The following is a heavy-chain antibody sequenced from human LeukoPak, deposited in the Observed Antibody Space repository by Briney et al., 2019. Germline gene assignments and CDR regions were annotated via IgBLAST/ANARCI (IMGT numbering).Heavy chain of an antibody. CDR2: ICGSDGSR. Sequence: QPGGSLRLSCAASGFTFSTYAMSWVRQAPGKGLEWVSAICGSDGSRYYADSVKGRFTISRDNSKNTLYLQMNSLRGEDTAVYYCAKGGSPSCYSSSGYWGQGTLVTDSS. D-gene: IGHD2-2*01. CDR3: AKGGSPSCYSSSGY. J-gene: IGHJ4*02. V-gene: IGHV3-23*01. CDR1: GFTFSTYA.